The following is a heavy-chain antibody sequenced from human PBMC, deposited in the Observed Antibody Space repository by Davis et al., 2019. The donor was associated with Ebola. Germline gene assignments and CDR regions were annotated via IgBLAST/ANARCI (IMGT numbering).Heavy chain of an antibody. CDR2: IGTRGDPT. Sequence: PGGSLRLSCAASGFTFSSYAMHWVRQAPGKGLEWVSYIGTRGDPTVYADSVKGRFTVSRDDANNSLSLLMNSLRDEDTAIYYCVRDYLFALDIWGQGTMVTVS. J-gene: IGHJ3*02. V-gene: IGHV3-48*02. CDR1: GFTFSSYA. CDR3: VRDYLFALDI.